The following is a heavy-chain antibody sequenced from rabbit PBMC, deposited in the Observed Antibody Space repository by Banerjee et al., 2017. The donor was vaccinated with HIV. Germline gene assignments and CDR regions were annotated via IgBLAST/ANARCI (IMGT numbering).Heavy chain of an antibody. J-gene: IGHJ4*01. CDR1: GFSFSNRYV. CDR3: GRSYNGGRNYWAL. V-gene: IGHV1S43*01. CDR2: IGTNSGIT. Sequence: QEQLEESGGGLVKPEGSLTLTCKASGFSFSNRYVMCWVRQAPGKGLEWIACIGTNSGITWYASWVNGRFTISRSTSLNTVTLQMTSLTAADTATYFCGRSYNGGRNYWALWGQGTLVTVS. D-gene: IGHD4-1*01.